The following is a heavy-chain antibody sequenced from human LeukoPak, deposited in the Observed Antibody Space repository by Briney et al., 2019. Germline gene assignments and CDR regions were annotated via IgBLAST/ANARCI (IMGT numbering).Heavy chain of an antibody. CDR2: IYPGDSRI. J-gene: IGHJ5*02. CDR3: ACRDLSSTWSFP. D-gene: IGHD6-13*01. V-gene: IGHV5-51*01. Sequence: GESLKISCQGFGYSFTSYWIGWVRQMPGKGMEWMGVIYPGDSRIRYNPSFQGQVTISVDKSISTAYLQWISLKASDTAMYYCACRDLSSTWSFPWGQGTLVTVSS. CDR1: GYSFTSYW.